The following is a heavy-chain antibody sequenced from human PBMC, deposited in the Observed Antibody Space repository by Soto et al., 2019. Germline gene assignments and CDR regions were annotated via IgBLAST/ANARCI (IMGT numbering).Heavy chain of an antibody. J-gene: IGHJ2*01. D-gene: IGHD1-26*01. V-gene: IGHV1-3*01. CDR2: INAGNGNT. Sequence: QVQLVQSGAEVKKPGASVKASCKASGYTFTSYAMNWVRQAPGQRLEWMGWINAGNGNTKYSQKFQGRVTITRDTSASTAYMELSSLRSEDTAVYYCARGGSLDWYFDLWGRGTLVTVSS. CDR3: ARGGSLDWYFDL. CDR1: GYTFTSYA.